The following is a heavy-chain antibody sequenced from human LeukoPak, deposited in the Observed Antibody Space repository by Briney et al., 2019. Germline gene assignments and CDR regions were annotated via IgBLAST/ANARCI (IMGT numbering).Heavy chain of an antibody. V-gene: IGHV1-18*01. CDR3: AVVLDYYDSSGYFDY. CDR1: GGTFSSYA. D-gene: IGHD3-22*01. J-gene: IGHJ4*02. Sequence: ASVKVSCKASGGTFSSYAISWVRQAPGQGLEWMGWISAYNGNTNYAQKLQGRVTMTTDTSTSTAYMELRSLRSDDTAVYYCAVVLDYYDSSGYFDYWGQGTLVTVSS. CDR2: ISAYNGNT.